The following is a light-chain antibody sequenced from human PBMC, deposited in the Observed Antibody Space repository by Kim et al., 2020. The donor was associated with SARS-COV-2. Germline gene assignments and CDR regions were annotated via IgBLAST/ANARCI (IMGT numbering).Light chain of an antibody. CDR3: QQYGSSPYT. J-gene: IGKJ2*01. CDR2: EAF. CDR1: KSVRSSL. V-gene: IGKV3-20*01. Sequence: LSPGERATLSCRESKSVRSSLLAWYQQKPGQAPRLLIYEAFKRVAGIPDRFSGSGSGTDFTLTISRPEPEDFAMYYCQQYGSSPYTFGQGTKLEI.